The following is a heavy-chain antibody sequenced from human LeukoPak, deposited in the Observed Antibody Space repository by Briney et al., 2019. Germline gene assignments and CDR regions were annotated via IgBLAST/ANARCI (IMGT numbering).Heavy chain of an antibody. D-gene: IGHD6-19*01. V-gene: IGHV3-48*04. Sequence: PGGSLRLSCAASGFTFSSYSMNWVRQAPGKGLEWVSYISSSSSTIYYADSVKGRFTISRDNAKNSLYLQMYSLRAEDTAVYYCASQKIAVAGVSLDYWGQGTLVAVSS. CDR1: GFTFSSYS. CDR2: ISSSSSTI. J-gene: IGHJ4*02. CDR3: ASQKIAVAGVSLDY.